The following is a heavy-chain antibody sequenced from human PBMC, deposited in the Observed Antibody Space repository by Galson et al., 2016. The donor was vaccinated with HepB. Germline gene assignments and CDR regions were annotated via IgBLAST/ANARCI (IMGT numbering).Heavy chain of an antibody. CDR1: RFTFSRYG. V-gene: IGHV3-30*18. CDR2: ISSDGSNK. D-gene: IGHD6-19*01. CDR3: AKDRHYSSGWSGAIGS. Sequence: SLRLSCAASRFTFSRYGMHWVRQAPGKGLEWVAVISSDGSNKYYADSLKGRFTISRDNSKNTLYLQMDSLRPEDTAVYYWAKDRHYSSGWSGAIGSWGQGTLGTGSS. J-gene: IGHJ4*02.